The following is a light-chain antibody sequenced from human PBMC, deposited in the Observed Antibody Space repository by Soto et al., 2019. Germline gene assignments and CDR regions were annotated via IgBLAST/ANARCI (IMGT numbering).Light chain of an antibody. CDR2: DAS. CDR3: QQYESLPIT. CDR1: HDITNL. Sequence: DIQMTHSPSSLSASAGDIVTITCQATHDITNLLNWYQQKPGKAPKLLINDASNWETGVPSRFRGSGSGICFTFPISRRQPEASATYYCQQYESLPITFGGGTKVEIK. J-gene: IGKJ4*01. V-gene: IGKV1-33*01.